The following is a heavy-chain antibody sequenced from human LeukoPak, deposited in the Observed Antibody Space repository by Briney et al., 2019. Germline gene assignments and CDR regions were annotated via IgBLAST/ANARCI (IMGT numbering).Heavy chain of an antibody. CDR3: SRDSARRDGYNFDY. D-gene: IGHD5-24*01. Sequence: GGSLRLSCAASGFTFSTYAMHWVRQAPGKGLQWVALISYDGGIKHYADSVKGRFTISRDNSKNTLYLQMNTLRAEDTALYYCSRDSARRDGYNFDYWGQGTLVTVSS. CDR1: GFTFSTYA. V-gene: IGHV3-30*04. J-gene: IGHJ4*02. CDR2: ISYDGGIK.